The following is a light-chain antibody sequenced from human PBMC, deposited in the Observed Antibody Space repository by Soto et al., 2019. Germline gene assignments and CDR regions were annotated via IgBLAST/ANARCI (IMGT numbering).Light chain of an antibody. V-gene: IGLV1-40*01. J-gene: IGLJ2*01. CDR3: QSYDSNLSGHVV. Sequence: QSVLTQPPSVSGAPGQRVTISCTGSSSNIGAGYEVHWYQQLPGTAPRLLICGNTNRPSGVPDRFSASKSGTAASLAITGLQAEDEADYHCQSYDSNLSGHVVFGGGTKLTVL. CDR1: SSNIGAGYE. CDR2: GNT.